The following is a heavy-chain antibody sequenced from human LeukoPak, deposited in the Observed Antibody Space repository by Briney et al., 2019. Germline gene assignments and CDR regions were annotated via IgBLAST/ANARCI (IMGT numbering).Heavy chain of an antibody. CDR1: GFTFTEYW. CDR2: IKTDGSEK. Sequence: PGGSLRLSCAASGFTFTEYWMSWVRQAPGKGLEWLANIKTDGSEKYYVDSVKGRFTISRDNAKTSLYLQMNSLRVEDTAVYYCVRDGYTGSYYDYWGQGTLVTVSS. D-gene: IGHD1-26*01. J-gene: IGHJ4*02. CDR3: VRDGYTGSYYDY. V-gene: IGHV3-7*05.